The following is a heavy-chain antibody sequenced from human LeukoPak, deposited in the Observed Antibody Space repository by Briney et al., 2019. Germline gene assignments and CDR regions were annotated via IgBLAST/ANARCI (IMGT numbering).Heavy chain of an antibody. Sequence: ASVKVSCKASGYTFTSYGISWVRQAPGQGLEWMGRISAYNGNTNYAQKLQGRVTMTTDTSTSTAYMELRSLRSDDTAVYYCAREGYCSSTSCYSGDYWGQGTLVTVSS. CDR3: AREGYCSSTSCYSGDY. J-gene: IGHJ4*02. D-gene: IGHD2-2*01. CDR1: GYTFTSYG. CDR2: ISAYNGNT. V-gene: IGHV1-18*01.